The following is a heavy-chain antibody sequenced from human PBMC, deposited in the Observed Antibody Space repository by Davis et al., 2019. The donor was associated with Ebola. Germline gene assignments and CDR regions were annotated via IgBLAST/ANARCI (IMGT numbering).Heavy chain of an antibody. CDR1: GGTFSSYA. J-gene: IGHJ6*02. Sequence: AASVKVSCKASGGTFSSYAISWVRQAPGQGLEWMGGIIPIFGTANYAQKFQGRVTITADESTSTAYMELSSLRSEDTAVYYCAREGCSGGSCYSLGYYYYYGMDVWGQGITVTVSS. CDR2: IIPIFGTA. V-gene: IGHV1-69*13. CDR3: AREGCSGGSCYSLGYYYYYGMDV. D-gene: IGHD2-15*01.